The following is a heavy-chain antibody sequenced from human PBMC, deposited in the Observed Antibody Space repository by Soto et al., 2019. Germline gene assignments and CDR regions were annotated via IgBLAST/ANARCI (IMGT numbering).Heavy chain of an antibody. CDR1: GFTFSSYW. CDR2: INSDGSST. V-gene: IGHV3-74*01. Sequence: GGSLRLSCAASGFTFSSYWMRRVRQAPGKGLVWVSRINSDGSSTSYADSVKGRFTISRDNAKNTLYLQMNSLRAEDTAVYYCVREGAPYCSTTSCFRPEDYWGQGTLVTVSS. J-gene: IGHJ4*02. CDR3: VREGAPYCSTTSCFRPEDY. D-gene: IGHD2-2*01.